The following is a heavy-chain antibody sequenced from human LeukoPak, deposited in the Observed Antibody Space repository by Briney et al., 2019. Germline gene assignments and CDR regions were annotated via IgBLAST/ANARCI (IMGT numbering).Heavy chain of an antibody. CDR3: AQGPSHYYDRDGKGPFDY. Sequence: GGSLRLSCIASGFTFSTYPMHWVRQAPGKGLEWVAVISYDGSATSYAESVKGRITISRDNSKNTLYLQMRSLRAEDTAVYYCAQGPSHYYDRDGKGPFDYWGQGTQVTVSS. CDR2: ISYDGSAT. V-gene: IGHV3-30*04. D-gene: IGHD3-22*01. CDR1: GFTFSTYP. J-gene: IGHJ4*02.